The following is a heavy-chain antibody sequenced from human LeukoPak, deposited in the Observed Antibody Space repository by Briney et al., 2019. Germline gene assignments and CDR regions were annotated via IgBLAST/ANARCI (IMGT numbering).Heavy chain of an antibody. D-gene: IGHD3-16*02. CDR1: GDSISSGDYY. J-gene: IGHJ4*02. CDR2: IYYSGST. Sequence: SETLSLTCTVSGDSISSGDYYWSWIRQPPGKGLEWIGYIYYSGSTYYNPSLKSRVTISVDTSKNQFSLKLSSVTAADTAVYYCARDAEIWGSYRLPLWGQGTLVTVSS. CDR3: ARDAEIWGSYRLPL. V-gene: IGHV4-30-4*01.